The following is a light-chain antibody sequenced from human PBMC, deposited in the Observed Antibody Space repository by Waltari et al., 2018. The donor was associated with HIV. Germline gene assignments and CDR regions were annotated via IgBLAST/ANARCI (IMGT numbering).Light chain of an antibody. CDR3: AAWDDSLNGVV. Sequence: QSVLTQPPSAPCTPGQRVTISCSGSSSNIAVNTVNWFQQLPGTAPKLLIYANSQRPAGVPDRVSGAKSGTSASLAISGLQSEDEAEYDCAAWDDSLNGVVFGGGTKLTVL. V-gene: IGLV1-44*01. J-gene: IGLJ2*01. CDR1: SSNIAVNT. CDR2: ANS.